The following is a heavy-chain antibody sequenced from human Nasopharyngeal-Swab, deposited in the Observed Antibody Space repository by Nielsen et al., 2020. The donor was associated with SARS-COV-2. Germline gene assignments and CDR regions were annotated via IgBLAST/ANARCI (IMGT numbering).Heavy chain of an antibody. D-gene: IGHD3-9*01. V-gene: IGHV3-30*18. J-gene: IGHJ6*02. CDR2: ISYDGGSK. CDR3: AKDKRYFDWDGMDV. Sequence: GESLKISCAASGFTFSTYGMHWVRQAPGKGLEWVAVISYDGGSKYYADSVKGRFTISRDNSKNPLYLQMNSLRAEDTAVYYCAKDKRYFDWDGMDVWGQGTTVTVSS. CDR1: GFTFSTYG.